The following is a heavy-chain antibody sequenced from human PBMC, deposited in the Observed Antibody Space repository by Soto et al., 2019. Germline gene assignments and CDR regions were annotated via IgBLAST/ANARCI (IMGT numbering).Heavy chain of an antibody. V-gene: IGHV1-8*01. J-gene: IGHJ6*03. CDR1: GYTFTSYD. Sequence: GASVKVSCKASGYTFTSYDINWVRQATGQGLEWMGWMNPNSGNTGYAQKFQGRVTMTRNTSISTAYMELSSLRSEDTAVYYCARHSIYSIFGAVYYYYMDVWGKGTTVTVSS. CDR3: ARHSIYSIFGAVYYYYMDV. D-gene: IGHD3-3*02. CDR2: MNPNSGNT.